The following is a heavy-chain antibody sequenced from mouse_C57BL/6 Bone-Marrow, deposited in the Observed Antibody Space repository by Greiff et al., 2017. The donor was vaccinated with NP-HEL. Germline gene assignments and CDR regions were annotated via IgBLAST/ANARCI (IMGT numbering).Heavy chain of an antibody. CDR3: ARDTTHYWYFDV. D-gene: IGHD1-1*01. V-gene: IGHV1-82*01. J-gene: IGHJ1*03. CDR1: GYAFSSSW. Sequence: VQLVESGPELVKPGASVKISCKASGYAFSSSWMNWVKQRPGKGLEWIGRIYPGDGDTNYNGKFKGKATLTADKSSSTAYMQLSSLTSEDSAVYFCARDTTHYWYFDVWGTGTTVTVSS. CDR2: IYPGDGDT.